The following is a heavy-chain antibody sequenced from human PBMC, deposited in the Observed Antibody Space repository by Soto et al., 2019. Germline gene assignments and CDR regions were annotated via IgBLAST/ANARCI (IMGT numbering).Heavy chain of an antibody. CDR3: ARRSPSWAFDI. CDR2: VSSSGSSSYI. Sequence: GGSLRLSCAASGFTFSSYSMNWVRQAPGKGLEWVSYVSSSGSSSYINYADSVKGRFTISRDNAKNSLYLQMNSLRADDTAVYYCARRSPSWAFDIWGQGTMVTVSS. D-gene: IGHD2-15*01. V-gene: IGHV3-21*01. CDR1: GFTFSSYS. J-gene: IGHJ3*02.